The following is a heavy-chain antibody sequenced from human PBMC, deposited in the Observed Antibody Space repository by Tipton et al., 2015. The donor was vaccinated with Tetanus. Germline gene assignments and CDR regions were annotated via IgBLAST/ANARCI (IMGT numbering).Heavy chain of an antibody. CDR2: IDPNSGGT. CDR3: ARDRGDYTYYGMDG. J-gene: IGHJ6*02. V-gene: IGHV1-2*02. Sequence: QLVQSGAEVKKPGASVKVSCKASGYTFTGYYMYWVRQDPGQGLERMGWIDPNSGGTVYAQKFQGRVTMTRDTSISTVYMELRSLRSDDTAVYYCARDRGDYTYYGMDGWGPGTTVTVS. CDR1: GYTFTGYY. D-gene: IGHD3-22*01.